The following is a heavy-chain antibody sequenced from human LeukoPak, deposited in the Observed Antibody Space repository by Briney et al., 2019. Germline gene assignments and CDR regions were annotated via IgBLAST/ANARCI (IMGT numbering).Heavy chain of an antibody. Sequence: SQTLSLTCAISGDSVSSNSAAWNWIRQSPSRGLEWLGRTYYRSKWYNDYAVSVKSRITINPDTSKNQFSLQLNSATPEDTAVYYCARDQEHDYGVLIDYWGQGTLVTVSS. CDR2: TYYRSKWYN. CDR3: ARDQEHDYGVLIDY. J-gene: IGHJ4*02. CDR1: GDSVSSNSAA. V-gene: IGHV6-1*01. D-gene: IGHD4-17*01.